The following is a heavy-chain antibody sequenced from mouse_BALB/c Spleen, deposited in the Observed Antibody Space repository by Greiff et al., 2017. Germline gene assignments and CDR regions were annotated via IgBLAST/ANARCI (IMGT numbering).Heavy chain of an antibody. CDR3: ARSQTGYWYFDV. CDR1: GYTFTDYA. J-gene: IGHJ1*01. CDR2: ISTYYGDA. V-gene: IGHV1S137*01. D-gene: IGHD4-1*01. Sequence: VQLQESGAELVRPGVSVKISCKGSGYTFTDYAMHWVKQSHAKSLEWIGVISTYYGDASYNQKFKGKATMTVDKSSSTAYMELARLTSEDSAIYYCARSQTGYWYFDVWGAGTTVTVSS.